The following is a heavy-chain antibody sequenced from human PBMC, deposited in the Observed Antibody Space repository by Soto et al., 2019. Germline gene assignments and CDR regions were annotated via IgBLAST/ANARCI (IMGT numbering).Heavy chain of an antibody. J-gene: IGHJ2*01. CDR2: IYSGGST. V-gene: IGHV3-66*01. Sequence: EVQLVESGGGLVQPGGSLRLSCAASGFTVSSHYMSWVRQAPGKGLEWVSVIYSGGSTYYTDSVKGRFTISRDNSKNTLFLQMNSVRAEDTAVYYCARDYYGGNSRYFDLWGRGTLVTVSS. D-gene: IGHD2-21*02. CDR3: ARDYYGGNSRYFDL. CDR1: GFTVSSHY.